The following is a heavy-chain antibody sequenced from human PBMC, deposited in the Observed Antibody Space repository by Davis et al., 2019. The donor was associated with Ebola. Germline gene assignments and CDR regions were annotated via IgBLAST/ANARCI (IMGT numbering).Heavy chain of an antibody. CDR2: IYYSGST. D-gene: IGHD4-17*01. J-gene: IGHJ6*02. Sequence: SETLSLTCTVSGGSISSYYWSWIRQPPGKGLEWIGYIYYSGSTNYNPSLKSRVTISVDTSKNQFSLKLSSVTAADTAVYYCASNYGDYVGYYYYGMDVWGQGTTVTVSS. CDR3: ASNYGDYVGYYYYGMDV. V-gene: IGHV4-59*01. CDR1: GGSISSYY.